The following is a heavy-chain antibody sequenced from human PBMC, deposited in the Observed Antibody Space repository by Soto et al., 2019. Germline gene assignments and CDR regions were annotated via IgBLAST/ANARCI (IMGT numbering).Heavy chain of an antibody. CDR1: GFTFSSYS. CDR3: ARDGGSYFEEDY. D-gene: IGHD1-26*01. Sequence: EVQLVESGGGLVKPGGSLRLSCAASGFTFSSYSMNWVRQAPGKGLEWVSSISSSSSYIYYADSVKGRFTIPRDNAKNSLYLQMNSLRAEDTAVYYCARDGGSYFEEDYWGQGTLVTVSS. V-gene: IGHV3-21*01. CDR2: ISSSSSYI. J-gene: IGHJ4*02.